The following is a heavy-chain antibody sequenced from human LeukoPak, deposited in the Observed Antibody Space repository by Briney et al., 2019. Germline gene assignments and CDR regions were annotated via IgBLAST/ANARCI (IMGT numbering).Heavy chain of an antibody. CDR3: AKSDGGGGYCSGGSCYSYYYYYGMDV. V-gene: IGHV3-30*02. CDR2: IWYDGSNK. D-gene: IGHD2-15*01. CDR1: GFTFSSYG. J-gene: IGHJ6*02. Sequence: GGSLRLSCAASGFTFSSYGMHWVRQAPGKGLEWVAVIWYDGSNKYYADSVKGRFTISRDNSKNTLYLQMNSLRAEDTAVYYCAKSDGGGGYCSGGSCYSYYYYYGMDVWGQGTTVTVSS.